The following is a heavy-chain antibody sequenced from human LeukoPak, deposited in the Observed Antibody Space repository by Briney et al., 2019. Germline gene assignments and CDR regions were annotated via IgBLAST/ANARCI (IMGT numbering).Heavy chain of an antibody. CDR2: INYSGST. CDR3: AAYYYDSSGYFG. J-gene: IGHJ4*02. V-gene: IGHV4-39*01. CDR1: GGSIISTGYY. D-gene: IGHD3-22*01. Sequence: SETLSLTCTVSGGSIISTGYYWGWSRQPPGKGLEWIGSINYSGSTFYNPSLKSRVTISADTSKTQFSLKLSTVTAADTAVYYCAAYYYDSSGYFGWGQGTLVTVSS.